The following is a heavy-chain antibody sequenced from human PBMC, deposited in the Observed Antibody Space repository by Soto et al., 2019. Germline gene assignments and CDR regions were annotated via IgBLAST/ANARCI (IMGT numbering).Heavy chain of an antibody. CDR1: GFSFAGYA. V-gene: IGHV3-23*01. Sequence: GGTLRLSCSASGFSFAGYALTWVRLAPGKGLEWVASISGGGGSTYYTDSVKGRFSISRDNSNRVVYLQMGSLTAGDTAVYYCAKTETFNGYYKAFDYWGQGTRVTVS. CDR2: ISGGGGST. D-gene: IGHD3-9*01. CDR3: AKTETFNGYYKAFDY. J-gene: IGHJ4*02.